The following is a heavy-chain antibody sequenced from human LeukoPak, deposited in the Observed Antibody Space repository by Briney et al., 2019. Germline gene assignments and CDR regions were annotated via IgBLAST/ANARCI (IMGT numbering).Heavy chain of an antibody. CDR3: ARVSVSSGYYD. V-gene: IGHV3-74*01. CDR2: ISSDGSST. J-gene: IGHJ4*01. CDR1: GFAFSSYW. D-gene: IGHD3-22*01. Sequence: PGRSLRLSCAASGFAFSSYWMHWVRQAPGKGLVWVSRISSDGSSTNYADSVKGRFTISRDNAKNTLYLQMNSLRAEDTAVYYCARVSVSSGYYDWGQGTLVTVSS.